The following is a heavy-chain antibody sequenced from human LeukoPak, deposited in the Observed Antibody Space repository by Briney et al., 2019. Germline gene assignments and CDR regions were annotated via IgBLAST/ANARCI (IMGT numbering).Heavy chain of an antibody. Sequence: GGSLRLSCAASGFTFSNYGMHWVRQAPGKGLEWVAVIWHDGINKDYADSVKGRFTISRDNSKNTLYLQMNSLRVEDTAVYYYAKDHDFWGQGTLVTVSS. J-gene: IGHJ4*02. CDR1: GFTFSNYG. CDR3: AKDHDF. CDR2: IWHDGINK. V-gene: IGHV3-33*06. D-gene: IGHD3-3*01.